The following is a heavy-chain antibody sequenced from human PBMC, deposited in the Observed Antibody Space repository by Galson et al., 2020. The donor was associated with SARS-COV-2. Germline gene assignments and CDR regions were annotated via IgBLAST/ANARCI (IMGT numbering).Heavy chain of an antibody. Sequence: SVKVSCKASGGTFSSYAISWVRQAPGQGLEWMGGIIPIFGTANYAQKFQGRVTITADESTSTAYMELSSLRSEDTAVYYCARPTVVPAAMLYYYYGMDVWGQGTTVTVSS. J-gene: IGHJ6*02. CDR1: GGTFSSYA. CDR2: IIPIFGTA. CDR3: ARPTVVPAAMLYYYYGMDV. D-gene: IGHD2-2*01. V-gene: IGHV1-69*13.